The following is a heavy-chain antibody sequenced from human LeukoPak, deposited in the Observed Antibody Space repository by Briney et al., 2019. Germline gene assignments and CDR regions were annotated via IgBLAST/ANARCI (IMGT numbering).Heavy chain of an antibody. CDR3: ARGLGYCSSTSCSAPFDY. J-gene: IGHJ4*02. V-gene: IGHV4-39*07. CDR1: GGSISSRSYY. D-gene: IGHD2-2*01. CDR2: MYYSGST. Sequence: TSETLSLTCTVSGGSISSRSYYWGWIRQPPGKGLEWIGSMYYSGSTYYNPPLKSRVTISVDTSKNQFSLKLSSVTAADTAVYYCARGLGYCSSTSCSAPFDYWGQGTLVTVSS.